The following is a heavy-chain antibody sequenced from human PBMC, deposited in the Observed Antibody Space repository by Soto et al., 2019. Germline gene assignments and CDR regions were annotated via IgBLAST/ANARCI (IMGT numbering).Heavy chain of an antibody. CDR1: GGSISSYY. CDR2: IYYSGST. J-gene: IGHJ5*02. D-gene: IGHD3-3*01. CDR3: ARSAYYDFWSGAYAPNWFDP. V-gene: IGHV4-59*01. Sequence: PSGTLSLTCTVSGGSISSYYWSWIRQPPGKGLEWIGYIYYSGSTNYNPSLKSRVTISVDTSKNQFSLKLSSVTAADTAVYYCARSAYYDFWSGAYAPNWFDPWGQGTLVTVSS.